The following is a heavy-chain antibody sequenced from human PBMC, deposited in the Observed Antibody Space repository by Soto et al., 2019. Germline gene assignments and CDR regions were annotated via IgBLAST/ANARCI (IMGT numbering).Heavy chain of an antibody. V-gene: IGHV4-4*07. CDR3: AANWRGAYEGLSDL. CDR2: IYSAGTT. CDR1: GGPISGYY. D-gene: IGHD1-1*01. Sequence: QVQLRESGPGLVKPSETLSLTCNVSGGPISGYYWNWVRQPAGKGLEWIGRIYSAGTTDLNPSLKSRVIMSVDTSSNQFSLKLLSVTAADTAVYYCAANWRGAYEGLSDLWGQGTTVTVSS. J-gene: IGHJ3*01.